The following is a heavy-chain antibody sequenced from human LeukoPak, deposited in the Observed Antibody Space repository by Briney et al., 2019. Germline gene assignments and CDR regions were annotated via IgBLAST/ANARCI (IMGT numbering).Heavy chain of an antibody. J-gene: IGHJ4*02. CDR3: ARDRLLWFGELDF. V-gene: IGHV4-59*12. D-gene: IGHD3-10*01. Sequence: PSETLSLTCTVSGGSISSYYWNWIRQPPGKGLEWIGYIDYSGSTYYNPSLKSRVTISVDTSKNQISLKLASVTAADTAIYYCARDRLLWFGELDFWGQGTLVIVSS. CDR2: IDYSGST. CDR1: GGSISSYY.